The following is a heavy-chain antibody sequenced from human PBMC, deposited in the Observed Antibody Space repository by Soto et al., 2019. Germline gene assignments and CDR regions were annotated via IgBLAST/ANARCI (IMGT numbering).Heavy chain of an antibody. V-gene: IGHV1-18*01. Sequence: QVQLVQSGAEVKKPGASVKVSCKASGYTFTNYGISWVRQAPGQGLEWMGWISAYNGNTNYAQKLQGRVTMTTDTSTNTAYMELRSLRSDDTAVYYCASGGGGYSSSWYVVYFDYWGQGTLVTVSS. J-gene: IGHJ4*02. CDR2: ISAYNGNT. CDR1: GYTFTNYG. CDR3: ASGGGGYSSSWYVVYFDY. D-gene: IGHD6-13*01.